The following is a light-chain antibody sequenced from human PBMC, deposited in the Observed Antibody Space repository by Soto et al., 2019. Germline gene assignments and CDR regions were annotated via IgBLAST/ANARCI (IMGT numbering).Light chain of an antibody. J-gene: IGLJ1*01. CDR1: SSDVGAYDF. Sequence: QSVLAHPASVSGSPGQSITISCTGTSSDVGAYDFVSWYQQHPDKAPKLMIYEVSNRPSGVSYRFSGSKSVNTATLTISGLQAEDEADYYCSSYTTSSTRVFGTGTKVTVL. CDR2: EVS. V-gene: IGLV2-14*03. CDR3: SSYTTSSTRV.